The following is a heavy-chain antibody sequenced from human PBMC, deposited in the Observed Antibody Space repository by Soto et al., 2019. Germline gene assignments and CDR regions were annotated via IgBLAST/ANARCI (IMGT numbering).Heavy chain of an antibody. CDR1: GGSISSGDYY. D-gene: IGHD2-15*01. J-gene: IGHJ3*02. CDR3: ARTLYCSGGSCYSDAFDI. V-gene: IGHV4-30-4*01. Sequence: PSETLSLTCTVSGGSISSGDYYWSWIRQPPGKGLEWIGYIYYSGSTYYNPSLKSRVTISVDTSKNQFSLKLSSVTAADTAVYYCARTLYCSGGSCYSDAFDIWGQGTMVTVSS. CDR2: IYYSGST.